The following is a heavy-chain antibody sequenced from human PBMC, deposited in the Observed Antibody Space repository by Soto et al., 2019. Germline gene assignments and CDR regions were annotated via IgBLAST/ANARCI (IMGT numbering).Heavy chain of an antibody. D-gene: IGHD1-26*01. CDR1: GFTFSSYA. V-gene: IGHV3-23*01. CDR3: AKSPLSGGATSLSP. J-gene: IGHJ4*02. CDR2: ISGSGGST. Sequence: PGGSLRLSCAASGFTFSSYAMSWVRQAPGKGLEWVSAISGSGGSTYYADSVKGRFTISRDNSKNTLYLQMNSLRAEDTAVYYCAKSPLSGGATSLSPWGQGTLVTVSS.